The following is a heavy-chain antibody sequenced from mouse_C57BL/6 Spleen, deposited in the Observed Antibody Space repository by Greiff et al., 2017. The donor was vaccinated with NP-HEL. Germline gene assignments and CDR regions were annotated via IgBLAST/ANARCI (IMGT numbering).Heavy chain of an antibody. CDR1: GYAFSSYW. CDR3: ARGGYYGSSYPSY. J-gene: IGHJ2*01. D-gene: IGHD1-1*01. CDR2: IYPGDGDT. V-gene: IGHV1-80*01. Sequence: QVQLQQSGAELVKPGASVKISCKASGYAFSSYWMNWVKQRPGKGLEWIGQIYPGDGDTNYNGKFKGKATLTADKSSSTAYMQLSSLTSEDSAVYFCARGGYYGSSYPSYWGQGTTLTVSS.